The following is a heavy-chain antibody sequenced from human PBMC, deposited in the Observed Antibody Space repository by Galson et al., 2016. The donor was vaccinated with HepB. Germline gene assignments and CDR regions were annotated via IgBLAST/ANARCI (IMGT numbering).Heavy chain of an antibody. Sequence: SVKVSCKASGYTFTEYNFNWVRQAPGQGFEWMGWISAYNGDTNYAQKFEDRVVMTTDTSTTTAYMELRSLTSDDTAVCYCARDSTSSGGFDYWGQGSLVTVSS. CDR2: ISAYNGDT. J-gene: IGHJ4*02. V-gene: IGHV1-18*04. D-gene: IGHD6-6*01. CDR3: ARDSTSSGGFDY. CDR1: GYTFTEYN.